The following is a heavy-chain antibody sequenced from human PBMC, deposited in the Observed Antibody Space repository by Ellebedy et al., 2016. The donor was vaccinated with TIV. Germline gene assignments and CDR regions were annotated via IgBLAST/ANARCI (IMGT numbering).Heavy chain of an antibody. CDR2: VNSVSTYM. CDR3: ARGVGYCSGASCYALGY. V-gene: IGHV3-21*01. CDR1: GFSFSDHY. D-gene: IGHD2-15*01. J-gene: IGHJ4*02. Sequence: GESLKISCAASGFSFSDHYINWIRQAPGKGLEWVSAVNSVSTYMFYADSVKGRFTVSRDNAKNTLYLQMNSLRDEDTAVYYCARGVGYCSGASCYALGYWGQGTLVTVSS.